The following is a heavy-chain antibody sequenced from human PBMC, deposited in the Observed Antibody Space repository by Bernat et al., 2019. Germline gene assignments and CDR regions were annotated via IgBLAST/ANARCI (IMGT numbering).Heavy chain of an antibody. CDR2: ISYDGSNK. Sequence: QVQLVESGGGVVQPGRSLRLSCAASGFTFSSYAMHWVRQAPGKGLEWVAVISYDGSNKYYADSVKGRFTISRDNPKNTLYLQMNSLRAEDTAVYYCARSTTVTTYWGQGTLVTVSS. CDR3: ARSTTVTTY. V-gene: IGHV3-30-3*01. J-gene: IGHJ4*02. CDR1: GFTFSSYA. D-gene: IGHD4-17*01.